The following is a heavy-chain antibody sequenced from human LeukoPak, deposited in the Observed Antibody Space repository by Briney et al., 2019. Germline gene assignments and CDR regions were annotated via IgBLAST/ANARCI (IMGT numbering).Heavy chain of an antibody. CDR2: IRSKAYGGTT. J-gene: IGHJ4*02. D-gene: IGHD4-17*01. Sequence: GGSLRLSCTASGFTFGDYAMSWFRQAPGKGLEWVGFIRSKAYGGTTEYAASVKGRFTISRDDSKSIAYLQMNSLKTEDTAVYYCAKDPTPTTVTTIDYWGQGTLVTVSS. CDR3: AKDPTPTTVTTIDY. CDR1: GFTFGDYA. V-gene: IGHV3-49*03.